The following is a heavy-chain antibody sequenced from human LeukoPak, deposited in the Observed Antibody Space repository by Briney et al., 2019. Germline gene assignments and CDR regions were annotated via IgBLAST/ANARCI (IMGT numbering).Heavy chain of an antibody. D-gene: IGHD2-2*01. Sequence: PSEPLPPTGTVSGGSISSYYWSWLRQPPGKGLEWIGSIYYSGSTYYNPSLKSLVTISVDTSKNQFYLKLSSVTAADMAVYYCARGLGYCSSTSCYLFANYYYYYYMDVWGKGTTVTVSS. J-gene: IGHJ6*03. V-gene: IGHV4-59*12. CDR2: IYYSGST. CDR1: GGSISSYY. CDR3: ARGLGYCSSTSCYLFANYYYYYYMDV.